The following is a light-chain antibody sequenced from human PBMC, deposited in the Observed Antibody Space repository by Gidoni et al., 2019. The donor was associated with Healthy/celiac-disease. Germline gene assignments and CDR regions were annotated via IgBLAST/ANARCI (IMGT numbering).Light chain of an antibody. J-gene: IGKJ5*01. V-gene: IGKV1-33*01. CDR2: DAS. CDR1: QDISNY. CDR3: QQYDNLPIT. Sequence: DIQMTQSPSSLSASVGDRVTITCQASQDISNYLNWYQQKPGKDPKLLIYDASNLETGVPSRFSGSGSGTDFTFTISSLQPEDIATYYCQQYDNLPITFXXXTRLEIK.